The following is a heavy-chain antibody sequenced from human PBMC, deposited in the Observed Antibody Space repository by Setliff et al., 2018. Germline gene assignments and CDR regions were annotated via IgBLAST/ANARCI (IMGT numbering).Heavy chain of an antibody. Sequence: HPGGSLRLSCAASGFTFSSYRMHWVRQAPGKGLEWVAVIWDDGGNKYHADSVKGRFTISRDNSKNTLYLQMNSLRPEDTAVYYWARMRGFLYLDVWGNGTTVTVSS. D-gene: IGHD3-3*01. V-gene: IGHV3-33*08. CDR1: GFTFSSYR. CDR3: ARMRGFLYLDV. J-gene: IGHJ6*03. CDR2: IWDDGGNK.